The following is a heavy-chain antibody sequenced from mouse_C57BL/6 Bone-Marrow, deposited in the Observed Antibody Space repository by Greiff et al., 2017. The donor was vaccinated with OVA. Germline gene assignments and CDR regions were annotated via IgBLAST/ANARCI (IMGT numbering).Heavy chain of an antibody. V-gene: IGHV1-78*01. CDR3: ARDGYYDYWYFDV. CDR2: IYPRDGST. D-gene: IGHD2-3*01. J-gene: IGHJ1*03. Sequence: VQLQQSDAELVKPGASVKISCKVSGYTFTDHTIHWMKQRPEQGLEWIGYIYPRDGSTKYNEKFKVKATLTADKSSSTAYMQHNSLTSEDSAVYFCARDGYYDYWYFDVWGTGTTVTVSS. CDR1: GYTFTDHT.